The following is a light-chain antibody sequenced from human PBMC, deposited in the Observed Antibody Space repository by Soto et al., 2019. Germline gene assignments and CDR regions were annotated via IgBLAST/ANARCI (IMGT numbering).Light chain of an antibody. J-gene: IGKJ1*01. V-gene: IGKV3-20*01. CDR1: QSVTSSY. Sequence: EIVLTQSPGTLSLSPGERATLSCRASQSVTSSYLAWYQQKSGQAPTLLIYDASSRATGIPDRFSGSGSGTEFTLTISRLEPEDFAVYYCQQYGSSPQTFGRGTKVEIK. CDR2: DAS. CDR3: QQYGSSPQT.